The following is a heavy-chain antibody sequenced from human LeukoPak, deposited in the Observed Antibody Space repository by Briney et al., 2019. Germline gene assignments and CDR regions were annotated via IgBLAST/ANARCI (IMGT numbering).Heavy chain of an antibody. CDR3: AEKHYYDSSGTYTYYGMDV. CDR1: GFTFSSYD. Sequence: GGSLRLSCAASGFTFSSYDMHWVRQATGKGLEWVSAIGTAGDTYYPGSVKGRFTISRENAKNSLYLQMNSLRAGDTAVYYCAEKHYYDSSGTYTYYGMDVWGQGTTVTVSS. J-gene: IGHJ6*02. V-gene: IGHV3-13*01. CDR2: IGTAGDT. D-gene: IGHD3-22*01.